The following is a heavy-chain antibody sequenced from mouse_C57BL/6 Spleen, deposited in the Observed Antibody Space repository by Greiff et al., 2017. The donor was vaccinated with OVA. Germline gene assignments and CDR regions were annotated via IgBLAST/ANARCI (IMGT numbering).Heavy chain of an antibody. CDR1: GYSITSGYY. V-gene: IGHV3-6*01. CDR3: AREKGPIYYDYGFDY. CDR2: ISYDGSN. Sequence: ESGPGLVKPSQSLSLTCSVTGYSITSGYYWNWIRQFPGNKLEWMGYISYDGSNNYNPSLKNRISITRDTSKNQFFLKLNSVTTEDTATYYCAREKGPIYYDYGFDYWGQGTTLTVSS. D-gene: IGHD2-4*01. J-gene: IGHJ2*01.